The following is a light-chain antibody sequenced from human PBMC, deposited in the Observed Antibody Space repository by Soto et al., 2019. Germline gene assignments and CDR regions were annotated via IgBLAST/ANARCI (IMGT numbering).Light chain of an antibody. CDR3: QQYNDWPPLT. V-gene: IGKV3-15*01. J-gene: IGKJ4*01. Sequence: EIVMTQSPATLSVSPGERATLSCRASQSVSGNLAWYQQKPGQAPRLLIYDAYTRVTGIPARFSGSGSGTEFTLTISSLQSEDFAVYCCQQYNDWPPLTFGGGTKVELK. CDR1: QSVSGN. CDR2: DAY.